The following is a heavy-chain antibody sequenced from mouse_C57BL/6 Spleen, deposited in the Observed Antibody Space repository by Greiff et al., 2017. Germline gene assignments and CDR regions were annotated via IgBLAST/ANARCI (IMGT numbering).Heavy chain of an antibody. CDR2: IRNKANNHAT. J-gene: IGHJ2*01. CDR1: GFTFSDAW. Sequence: EVQLVASGGGLVQPGGSMKLSCAASGFTFSDAWMDWVRQSPEKGLEWVAEIRNKANNHATYYAESVKGRFTISRDDSKSSVYLQMNSLRAEDTGIYYCTRRGYYGSSHYFDYWGQGTTLTVSS. V-gene: IGHV6-6*01. CDR3: TRRGYYGSSHYFDY. D-gene: IGHD1-1*01.